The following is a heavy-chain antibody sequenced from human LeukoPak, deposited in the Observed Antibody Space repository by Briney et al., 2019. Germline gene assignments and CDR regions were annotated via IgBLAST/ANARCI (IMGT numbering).Heavy chain of an antibody. D-gene: IGHD3-10*01. Sequence: KPSETLSLTCTVSGGSISSYYWSWIRQPPGKGLEWIGYIYYSGSTNYNPSLKSRVTISVDTSKNQFSLKLSSVTAADTAVYYCASSYYYGSGSYEDWGQGTLVTVSS. CDR1: GGSISSYY. CDR2: IYYSGST. CDR3: ASSYYYGSGSYED. J-gene: IGHJ4*02. V-gene: IGHV4-59*08.